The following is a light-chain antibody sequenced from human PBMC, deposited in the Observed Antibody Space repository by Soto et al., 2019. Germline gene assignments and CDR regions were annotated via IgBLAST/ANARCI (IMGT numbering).Light chain of an antibody. Sequence: QSALTQPASVSGSPGQSITISCTGTSSDVGGYNYVSWYQQHPGKAPKLIIYDVSNRPSGVSNRFSGSKSGSTASLTISGLQAEDEADYYCSSYTSSSTRVFGGGTQLTVL. V-gene: IGLV2-14*01. CDR2: DVS. J-gene: IGLJ3*02. CDR1: SSDVGGYNY. CDR3: SSYTSSSTRV.